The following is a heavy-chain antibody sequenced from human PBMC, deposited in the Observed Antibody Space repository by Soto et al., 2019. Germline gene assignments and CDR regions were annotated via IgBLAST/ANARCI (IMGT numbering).Heavy chain of an antibody. D-gene: IGHD2-21*02. Sequence: ASVKVSCRASGYTLTSYGISWVRQAPGQGLEWMGWISAYNGNTNYAQKLQGRVTMTTDTSTSTAYMELRSLRSDDTAVYYCARDPYAYCGGDCYLDYFDYWGQGTLVTVSS. V-gene: IGHV1-18*01. CDR1: GYTLTSYG. CDR2: ISAYNGNT. J-gene: IGHJ4*02. CDR3: ARDPYAYCGGDCYLDYFDY.